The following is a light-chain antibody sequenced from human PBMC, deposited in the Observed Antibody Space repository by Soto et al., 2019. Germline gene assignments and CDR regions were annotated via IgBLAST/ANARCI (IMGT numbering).Light chain of an antibody. CDR3: QVWDSRSDHRV. V-gene: IGLV3-21*04. CDR1: NIGSKS. CDR2: YDS. J-gene: IGLJ2*01. Sequence: SYELTQPPSVSVAPGKTARITCGGNNIGSKSVHWYQQKPGQAPVLVIYYDSDRPSGIPERFSGSNSGNTATLTISRVEAGDEAGYYCQVWDSRSDHRVFGGGIKLSVL.